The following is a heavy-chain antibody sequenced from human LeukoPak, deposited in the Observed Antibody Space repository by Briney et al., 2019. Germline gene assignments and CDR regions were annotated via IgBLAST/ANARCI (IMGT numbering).Heavy chain of an antibody. CDR1: GGSFSGYY. J-gene: IGHJ5*02. D-gene: IGHD3-3*01. Sequence: SETLSLTCAVYGGSFSGYYWSWLRQPPGKGLEWIGEINHSGSTNYNPSLKSRVTISVDTSKNQFSLKLSSVTAADTAVYYCARGPGETIFGVVMRSWFDPWGQGTLVTVSS. V-gene: IGHV4-34*01. CDR2: INHSGST. CDR3: ARGPGETIFGVVMRSWFDP.